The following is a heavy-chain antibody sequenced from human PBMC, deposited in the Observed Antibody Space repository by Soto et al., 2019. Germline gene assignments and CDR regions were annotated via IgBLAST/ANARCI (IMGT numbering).Heavy chain of an antibody. D-gene: IGHD3-10*01. V-gene: IGHV3-66*01. CDR2: IYSGGST. J-gene: IGHJ2*01. CDR1: GFIVSSNY. CDR3: ARDPLYYYGSGSYYPGYFDL. Sequence: PGGSLRLSCAVSGFIVSSNYMSWVRQAPVKGLEWVSVIYSGGSTYYADSVKGRFTISRDNSKNTLYLQMNSLRAEDTAVYYCARDPLYYYGSGSYYPGYFDLWGRGTLVTVSS.